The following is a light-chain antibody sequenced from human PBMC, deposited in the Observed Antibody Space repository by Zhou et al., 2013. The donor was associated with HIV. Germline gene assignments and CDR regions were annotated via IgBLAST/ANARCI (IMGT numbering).Light chain of an antibody. CDR1: QSVSNTY. CDR2: GAS. V-gene: IGKV3-20*01. CDR3: QQYGTSPT. J-gene: IGKJ1*01. Sequence: DIVLTQFPGTLSLSPGERATLSCRASQSVSNTYLAWYQQKPGQAPRLLIFGASSRATGIPDRFSGSGSGADFTLTISRLEPEDFAVYYCQQYGTSPTFGQGTKVEIK.